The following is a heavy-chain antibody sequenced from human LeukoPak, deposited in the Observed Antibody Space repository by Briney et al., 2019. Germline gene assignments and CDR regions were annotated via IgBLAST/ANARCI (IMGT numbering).Heavy chain of an antibody. Sequence: GGSLRLSCAASGFTFSSYSMNWVRQAPGKGLEWVSSISSSSSYIYYADSVKGRFTISRDNAKNSLYLQMNSLRAEDTAVYYCARDVGWELLRRRIGYYFDYWGQGTLVTVSS. D-gene: IGHD1-26*01. CDR3: ARDVGWELLRRRIGYYFDY. J-gene: IGHJ4*02. V-gene: IGHV3-21*01. CDR1: GFTFSSYS. CDR2: ISSSSSYI.